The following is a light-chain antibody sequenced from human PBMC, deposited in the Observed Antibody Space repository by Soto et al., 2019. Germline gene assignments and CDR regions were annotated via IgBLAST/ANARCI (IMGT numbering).Light chain of an antibody. Sequence: DIQMTQSPSSLSASVGNRVTITCQASQDITSYLNWYQHKPGKAPKLLIYDATILEAGVPPRFSGSRYGTDFTLAISSLQPEDVAAYYCQHCDYLPIFGPRTPVDFK. CDR1: QDITSY. V-gene: IGKV1-33*01. CDR2: DAT. J-gene: IGKJ3*01. CDR3: QHCDYLPI.